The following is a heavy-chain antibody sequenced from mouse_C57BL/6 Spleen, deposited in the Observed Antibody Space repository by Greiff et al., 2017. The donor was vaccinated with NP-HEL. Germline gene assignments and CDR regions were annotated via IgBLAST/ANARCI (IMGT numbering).Heavy chain of an antibody. Sequence: EVKLVESGGGLVQPGGSLSLSCAASGFTFTDYYMSWVRQPPGQALEWLGFIRNKAHGYTTEYSASVKGRFTISRDNYQSIRYLQMNSLRAEDRATYCCARYGYYGYDGYWYFDVWGTGTTVTVSS. D-gene: IGHD2-2*01. J-gene: IGHJ1*03. CDR1: GFTFTDYY. V-gene: IGHV7-3*01. CDR2: IRNKAHGYTT. CDR3: ARYGYYGYDGYWYFDV.